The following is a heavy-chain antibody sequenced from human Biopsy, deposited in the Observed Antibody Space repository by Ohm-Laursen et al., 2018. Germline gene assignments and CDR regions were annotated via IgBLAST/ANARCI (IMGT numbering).Heavy chain of an antibody. Sequence: SVKVSCKVSGYTLTELSMHWVRQAPGRGLEWMGGFAPENGKTNYAQKFQGRVTMTEDTSTDTAYMELSSLRSEDTAVYYCAADINVWNVNYWGQGTQVTVSS. D-gene: IGHD1-1*01. CDR1: GYTLTELS. V-gene: IGHV1-24*01. CDR2: FAPENGKT. J-gene: IGHJ4*02. CDR3: AADINVWNVNY.